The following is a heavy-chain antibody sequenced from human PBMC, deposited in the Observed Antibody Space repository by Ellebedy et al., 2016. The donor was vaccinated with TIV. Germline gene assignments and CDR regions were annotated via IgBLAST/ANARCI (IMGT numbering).Heavy chain of an antibody. CDR2: IIPIFGTA. V-gene: IGHV1-69*13. J-gene: IGHJ4*02. Sequence: ASVKVSCKASGGTFSSYAISWVRQAPGQGLEWMGGIIPIFGTANYAQKFQGRVTITADESTSTAYMELSSLRSEDTAVYYCACRDGYLLGHGKFDYWGQGTLVTVSS. CDR1: GGTFSSYA. CDR3: ACRDGYLLGHGKFDY. D-gene: IGHD5-24*01.